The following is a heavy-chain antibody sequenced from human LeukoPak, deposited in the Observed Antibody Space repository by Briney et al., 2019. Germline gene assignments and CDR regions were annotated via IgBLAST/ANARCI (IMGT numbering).Heavy chain of an antibody. CDR1: DGSISSYY. D-gene: IGHD4-17*01. V-gene: IGHV4-59*08. Sequence: ASETLSLTCTVSDGSISSYYWSWIRQPPGKGLEWIGYIYYSGSTNYNPSLRSRVTISVDTSKNQFSLKLSSVTAADTAVYYCARGGNYGDYDGYFDYWGQGTLVTVSS. CDR2: IYYSGST. J-gene: IGHJ4*02. CDR3: ARGGNYGDYDGYFDY.